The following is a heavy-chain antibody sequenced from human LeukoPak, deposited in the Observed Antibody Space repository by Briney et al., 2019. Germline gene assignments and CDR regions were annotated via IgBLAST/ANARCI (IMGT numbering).Heavy chain of an antibody. CDR3: ARDGSTAAGMRPMDV. V-gene: IGHV1-46*01. Sequence: ASVKVSCKASGYTFTSYYMHWVRQAPGQGLEWMGIINPSGGSTGYAQKFQGRVTMTRDTSTSTVYVELSSLRSEDTAVYYCARDGSTAAGMRPMDVWGQGTTVTVSS. J-gene: IGHJ6*02. CDR1: GYTFTSYY. D-gene: IGHD6-13*01. CDR2: INPSGGST.